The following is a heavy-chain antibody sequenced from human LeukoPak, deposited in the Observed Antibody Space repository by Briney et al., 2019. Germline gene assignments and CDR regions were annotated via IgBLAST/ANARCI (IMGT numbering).Heavy chain of an antibody. CDR1: GGSISSYY. V-gene: IGHV4-59*01. CDR3: ARDRVSGLWLDYFDY. J-gene: IGHJ4*02. D-gene: IGHD5-18*01. CDR2: IYYSGST. Sequence: SETLSLTCTVSGGSISSYYWGWIRQPPGKGLEWIGYIYYSGSTNYNPSLKSRVTISVDTSKNQFSLKLSSVTAADTAVYYCARDRVSGLWLDYFDYWGQGTLVTVSS.